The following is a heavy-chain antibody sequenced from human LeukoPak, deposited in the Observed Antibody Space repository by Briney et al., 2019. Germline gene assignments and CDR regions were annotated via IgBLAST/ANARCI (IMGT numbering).Heavy chain of an antibody. CDR2: ISFDGSIK. J-gene: IGHJ4*02. CDR1: GFTFSSYA. Sequence: PGGSLRLSCAASGFTFSSYAMHWVRQAPGQGLEWVALISFDGSIKSYAGSVEGRFTISRDDSKNTLSLQMNSLRPEDTAVYYCAREGQVVGRTMSDYWGQGTQVTVSS. CDR3: AREGQVVGRTMSDY. D-gene: IGHD1-26*01. V-gene: IGHV3-30-3*01.